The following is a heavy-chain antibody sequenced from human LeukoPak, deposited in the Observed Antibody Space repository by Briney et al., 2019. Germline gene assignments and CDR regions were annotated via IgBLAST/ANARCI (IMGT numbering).Heavy chain of an antibody. Sequence: PSETLSLTCTVSGGSISSYYWSWIRQPAGKGLEWIGRIYTSGSTNYNPSLKSRVTMSVDTSKNQFSLKLSSVTAADTAVYYCARAFRSSWYGGHNWFDPWGQGTLVTVSS. J-gene: IGHJ5*02. V-gene: IGHV4-4*07. D-gene: IGHD6-13*01. CDR2: IYTSGST. CDR1: GGSISSYY. CDR3: ARAFRSSWYGGHNWFDP.